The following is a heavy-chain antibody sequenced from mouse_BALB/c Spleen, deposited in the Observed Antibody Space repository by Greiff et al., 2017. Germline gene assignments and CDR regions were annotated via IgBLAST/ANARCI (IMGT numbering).Heavy chain of an antibody. CDR1: GFTFSSYG. V-gene: IGHV5-6-3*01. CDR3: ARGDDAWFAY. Sequence: EVQLVESGGGLVQPGGSLKLSCAASGFTFSSYGMSWVRQTPDKRLELVATINSNGGSTYYPDSVKGRFTISRDNAKNTLYLQMSSLKSEDTAMYCCARGDDAWFAYWGQGTLVTVSA. D-gene: IGHD2-13*01. CDR2: INSNGGST. J-gene: IGHJ3*01.